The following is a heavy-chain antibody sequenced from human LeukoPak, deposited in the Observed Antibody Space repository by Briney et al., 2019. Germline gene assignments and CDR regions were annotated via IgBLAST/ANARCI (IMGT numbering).Heavy chain of an antibody. CDR3: ATVISWGGYNYYFDY. V-gene: IGHV4-31*03. D-gene: IGHD5-24*01. CDR1: GGSIGSGGYY. CDR2: IYYSGST. Sequence: TLSLTCPVSGGSIGSGGYYWSWIRQHPGKGLEWIGYIYYSGSTYYNPSLKSRVTISVDTSKNQFSLKLSSVTAADTAVYYCATVISWGGYNYYFDYWGQGTLVTVSS. J-gene: IGHJ4*02.